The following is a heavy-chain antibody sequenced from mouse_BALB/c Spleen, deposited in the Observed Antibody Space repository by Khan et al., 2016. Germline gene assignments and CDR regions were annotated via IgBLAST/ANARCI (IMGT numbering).Heavy chain of an antibody. CDR1: GDSITSGY. J-gene: IGHJ4*01. V-gene: IGHV3-8*02. D-gene: IGHD2-4*01. Sequence: VQLKESGPSLVKPSQTLSLTCSVTGDSITSGYWNWIRKFPGNKLEYMGYISYSGSTYYNPSLKSRISITRDTSKNQYYLQLNSVTTEDTATYXCARYKGITDAMDYWGQGTSVTVSS. CDR3: ARYKGITDAMDY. CDR2: ISYSGST.